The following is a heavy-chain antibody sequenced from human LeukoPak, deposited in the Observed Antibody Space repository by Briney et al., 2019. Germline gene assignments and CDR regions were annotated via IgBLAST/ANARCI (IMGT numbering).Heavy chain of an antibody. CDR3: ARDSQRWPLRWFDP. CDR1: GFTFSDYY. Sequence: NPGGPLRLSCAASGFTFSDYYMSWIRQAPGKGLEWVSYISSSGSTIYYADSVKGRFTISRDNAKNSLYLQMNSLRAEDTAVYYCARDSQRWPLRWFDPWGQGTLVTVSS. J-gene: IGHJ5*02. CDR2: ISSSGSTI. D-gene: IGHD5-24*01. V-gene: IGHV3-11*01.